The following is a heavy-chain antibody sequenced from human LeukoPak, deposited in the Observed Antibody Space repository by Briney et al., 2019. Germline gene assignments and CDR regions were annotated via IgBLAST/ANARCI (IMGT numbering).Heavy chain of an antibody. CDR3: AKDSALEDYYYMDV. CDR1: GFTFSSYW. J-gene: IGHJ6*03. V-gene: IGHV3-23*01. CDR2: ISGSGGST. Sequence: GGSLRLSCAASGFTFSSYWMTWVRQAPGKGLEWVSAISGSGGSTYYADSVKGRFTISRDNSKNTLYLQMNSLRAEDTAVYYCAKDSALEDYYYMDVWGKGTTVTISS.